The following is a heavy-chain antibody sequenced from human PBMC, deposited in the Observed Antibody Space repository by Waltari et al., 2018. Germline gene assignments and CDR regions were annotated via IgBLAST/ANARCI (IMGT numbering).Heavy chain of an antibody. V-gene: IGHV4-38-2*02. CDR1: GYFIGRGYH. D-gene: IGHD3-22*01. J-gene: IGHJ4*02. CDR2: IHHSGST. CDR3: VRDQLPTDSSGYSADYFDR. Sequence: QVHLQESGPGPVNPSEPLSLTCAVSGYFIGRGYHWGWTRRTPGKGLEWIGSIHHSGSTYYSSSLKSRVTLSIDTSENRFSLKLSSVTAADTAIYYCVRDQLPTDSSGYSADYFDRWGQGTLVTVSS.